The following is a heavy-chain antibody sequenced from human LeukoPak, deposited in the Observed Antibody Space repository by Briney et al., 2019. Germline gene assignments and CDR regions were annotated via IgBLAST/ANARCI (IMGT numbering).Heavy chain of an antibody. J-gene: IGHJ4*02. CDR3: AKGLRGYYYGYGIDY. V-gene: IGHV3-23*01. CDR1: GFTFSSYA. CDR2: ISGSGGST. D-gene: IGHD3-10*01. Sequence: GGSLRLSCAASGFTFSSYAMSWVRQAPGKGLEWVSAISGSGGSTYYADSVKGRFTISRDNSKNTLYLQMNSLRAVDTAVYYCAKGLRGYYYGYGIDYWGQGTLVTVSS.